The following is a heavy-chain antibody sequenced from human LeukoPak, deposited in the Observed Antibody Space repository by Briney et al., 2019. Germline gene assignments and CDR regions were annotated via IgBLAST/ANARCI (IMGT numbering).Heavy chain of an antibody. CDR2: IYYSGST. D-gene: IGHD5-18*01. CDR1: GGSISSSSYY. Sequence: PSETLSLTCTVSGGSISSSSYYWTWIRQPPGKGLEWIGYIYYSGSTNYNPSLKSRVTISVDTSKNQSSLKLSSVTAADTAVYYCARTYGYNYGTSQPYYFDYWGQGTLVTVSS. J-gene: IGHJ4*02. V-gene: IGHV4-61*01. CDR3: ARTYGYNYGTSQPYYFDY.